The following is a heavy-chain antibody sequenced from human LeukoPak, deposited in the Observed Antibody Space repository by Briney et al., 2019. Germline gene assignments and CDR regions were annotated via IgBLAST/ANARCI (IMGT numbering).Heavy chain of an antibody. Sequence: PSETLSLTCTVSGGSISSSSYYWGWIRQPPGKGLEWIGSIYYSGSTYYNPSLKGRVTISVDTSKNQFSLKLSSVTAADTAVYYCAKEWELRLWGQGTLVTVSS. D-gene: IGHD1-26*01. CDR3: AKEWELRL. J-gene: IGHJ4*02. CDR2: IYYSGST. V-gene: IGHV4-39*02. CDR1: GGSISSSSYY.